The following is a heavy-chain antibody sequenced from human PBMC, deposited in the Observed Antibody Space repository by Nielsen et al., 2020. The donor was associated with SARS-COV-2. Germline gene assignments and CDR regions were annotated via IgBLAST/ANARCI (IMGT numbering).Heavy chain of an antibody. CDR3: ARARTRGETFDY. V-gene: IGHV3-11*01. Sequence: GESLKISCAASGFTFSDYYMRWIRQAPGKGLEWVSYISSSGSTIYYADSVKGRFTISRDNAKNSLYLQMNSLRAEDTAVYYCARARTRGETFDYWGQGTLVTVSS. CDR2: ISSSGSTI. D-gene: IGHD1-7*01. CDR1: GFTFSDYY. J-gene: IGHJ4*02.